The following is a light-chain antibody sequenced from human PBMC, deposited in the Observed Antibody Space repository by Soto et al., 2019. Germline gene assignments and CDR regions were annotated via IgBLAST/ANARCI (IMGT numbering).Light chain of an antibody. Sequence: IQLTPSPSSLSASVGDRVTIPCRASQGPSRHLASYQQKPGKAPKLLIYAASTLQSGVPSRFSGSGSGTDFTLTISSLQPEDFATYYCQQLNSYPRTFGQGTKVEIK. CDR3: QQLNSYPRT. V-gene: IGKV1-9*01. J-gene: IGKJ1*01. CDR1: QGPSRH. CDR2: AAS.